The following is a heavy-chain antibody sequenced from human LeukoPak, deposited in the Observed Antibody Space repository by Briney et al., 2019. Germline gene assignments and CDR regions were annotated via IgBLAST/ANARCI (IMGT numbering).Heavy chain of an antibody. D-gene: IGHD2-15*01. CDR1: GFXLSRFA. CDR3: AREADSGYYRTVDY. V-gene: IGHV3-30-3*01. J-gene: IGHJ4*02. CDR2: MSDDGSEK. Sequence: PGGSLRLSCTSSGFXLSRFAMHWVRQAPGKGLEWLGHMSDDGSEKHYVDSVRGRFTISRDPSKNTLYLEMTSLRTEDTAVYYCAREADSGYYRTVDYWGQGTMVTVS.